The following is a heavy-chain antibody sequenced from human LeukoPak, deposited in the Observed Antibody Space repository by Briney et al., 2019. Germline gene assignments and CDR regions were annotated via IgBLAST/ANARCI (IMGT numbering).Heavy chain of an antibody. CDR1: GGSISSGSYY. Sequence: SETLSLTCTVSGGSISSGSYYWSWIRQPAGKGLEWIGRIYTSGSTNYNPSLKSRVTISVDTSKNQFSLKLGSVTAADTAVYYCARGDGYNIDYWGQGTLVTVSS. CDR2: IYTSGST. D-gene: IGHD5-24*01. J-gene: IGHJ4*02. V-gene: IGHV4-61*02. CDR3: ARGDGYNIDY.